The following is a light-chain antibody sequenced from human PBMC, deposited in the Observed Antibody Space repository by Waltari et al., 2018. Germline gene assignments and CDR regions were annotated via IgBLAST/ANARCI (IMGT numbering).Light chain of an antibody. V-gene: IGKV3-20*01. CDR2: GAS. J-gene: IGKJ1*01. CDR3: QHYVILPVT. CDR1: QSVSRA. Sequence: EIVLTQSPGTLSLSPGERAPLSCRASQSVSRALAWYQQNPGQAPRLLIYGASNRATGIPDRFSGSGSGTDFSLIISRLEPEDFAVYYCQHYVILPVTFGQGTKVEIK.